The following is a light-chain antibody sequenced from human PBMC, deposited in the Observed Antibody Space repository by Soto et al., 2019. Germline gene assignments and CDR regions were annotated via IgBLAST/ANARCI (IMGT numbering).Light chain of an antibody. CDR2: KAS. Sequence: DIQMTQSPSTLSASVGDRVTITCRASQSINNWLAWYQQKPGKAPKLLIYKASSLESGVPSRFSGSGSGTVFTLTISSLQPDDFATYYCQQYNSYWTFGQGTKVEIK. J-gene: IGKJ1*01. CDR1: QSINNW. CDR3: QQYNSYWT. V-gene: IGKV1-5*03.